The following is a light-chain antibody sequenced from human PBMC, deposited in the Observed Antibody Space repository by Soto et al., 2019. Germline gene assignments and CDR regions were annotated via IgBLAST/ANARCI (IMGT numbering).Light chain of an antibody. CDR3: QQYQNWPLT. V-gene: IGKV3-15*01. Sequence: EIVITHSPSTLSVSPGEVATLSCRASQSVSSNFAWYQQKPGQAPRLLIYGASTRATGIPARFSGSGSGTEFTLSISSLQSEDVAVYYCQQYQNWPLTFGGGTKVDIK. CDR1: QSVSSN. J-gene: IGKJ4*01. CDR2: GAS.